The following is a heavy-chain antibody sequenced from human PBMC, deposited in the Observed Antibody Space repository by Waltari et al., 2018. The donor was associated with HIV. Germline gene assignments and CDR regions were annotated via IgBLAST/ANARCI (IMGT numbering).Heavy chain of an antibody. V-gene: IGHV5-51*01. CDR2: IFPSDSTT. J-gene: IGHJ4*02. D-gene: IGHD4-4*01. CDR1: GYNYIRYW. CDR3: ATGPDHYCDF. Sequence: EVQLEQAGSDMKKPGESLRISCTGSGYNYIRYWISWVRQIPGKGLEWMGIIFPSDSTTRYSPSFRGQVTISADKSINTTYLQWTTLKASDSAIYYCATGPDHYCDFWGQGTQVTVSS.